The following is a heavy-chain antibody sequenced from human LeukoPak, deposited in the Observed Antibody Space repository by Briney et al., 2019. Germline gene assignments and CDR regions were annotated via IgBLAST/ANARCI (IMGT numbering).Heavy chain of an antibody. CDR3: AKDFRRADYYDSSGYYRMIDY. V-gene: IGHV3-30*18. Sequence: GGSLRLSCAVSGFTFRNYGMHWVRQAPGKGLEWVAVISYDESDKYYGDSVKGRFTISRDNSKNTLFLQMNSLRAEDTAVYFCAKDFRRADYYDSSGYYRMIDYWGQGTLVTVSS. CDR2: ISYDESDK. CDR1: GFTFRNYG. D-gene: IGHD3-22*01. J-gene: IGHJ4*02.